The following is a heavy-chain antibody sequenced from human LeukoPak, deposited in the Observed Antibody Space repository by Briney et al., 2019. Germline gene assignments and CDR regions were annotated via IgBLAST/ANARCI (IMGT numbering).Heavy chain of an antibody. CDR2: V. CDR3: ARGHRSSSAYHCNAMDV. V-gene: IGHV4-31*09. CDR1: GVSLSSGSYW. Sequence: SQTLSLTCTVSGVSLSSGSYWWSWIPQHPEKGLEWIGYVYYNPSLKSRVYISVDKSKHQLSLTLTSVTAADTAVYYCARGHRSSSAYHCNAMDVWGQGTTVTVSS. D-gene: IGHD2-15*01. J-gene: IGHJ6*02.